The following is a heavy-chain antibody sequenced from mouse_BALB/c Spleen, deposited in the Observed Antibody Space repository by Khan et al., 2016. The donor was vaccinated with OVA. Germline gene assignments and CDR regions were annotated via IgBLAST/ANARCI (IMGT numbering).Heavy chain of an antibody. J-gene: IGHJ3*01. V-gene: IGHV1-4*01. CDR3: VGDGAYNRNDGWFAY. CDR1: GYTFTSYT. Sequence: QVQLQQSGAELARPGASVKMSCKASGYTFTSYTIHWIKKRPGQGLEWIGYINPSNGYTNYNQKFKDKATLTTDKSSTTAYLQLSSLTSDDSAVYTCVGDGAYNRNDGWFAYWGQGTLVTVSA. D-gene: IGHD2-14*01. CDR2: INPSNGYT.